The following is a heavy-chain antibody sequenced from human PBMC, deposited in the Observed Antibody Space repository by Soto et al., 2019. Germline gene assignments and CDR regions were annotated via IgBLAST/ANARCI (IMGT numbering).Heavy chain of an antibody. Sequence: GSLILACSSSGFTFSTYTMNWVRQAPGKGLEWVSSINGRGNYIYYAESVKGRFTISRDNAKNSLYLQMDRLRAEDTALYYCVREDGKVGTNSAFDYWGLGALVNVSS. CDR2: INGRGNYI. V-gene: IGHV3-21*01. CDR1: GFTFSTYT. D-gene: IGHD1-26*01. J-gene: IGHJ4*02. CDR3: VREDGKVGTNSAFDY.